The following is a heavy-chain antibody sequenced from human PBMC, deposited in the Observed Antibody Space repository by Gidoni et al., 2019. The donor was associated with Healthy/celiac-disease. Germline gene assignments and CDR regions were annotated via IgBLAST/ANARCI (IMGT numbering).Heavy chain of an antibody. V-gene: IGHV3-30*18. CDR3: AKDATPYYDSSGYPGY. CDR1: GFTFRRYG. D-gene: IGHD3-22*01. CDR2: ISDDGSNK. Sequence: QVQLVESGGGVVQPGRSLRLSGAASGFTFRRYGMHWVRQAPGKGLEWVAVISDDGSNKYYADSVKGRFTISRDNSKNTLYLQMNSLRAEDTAVYYCAKDATPYYDSSGYPGYWGQGTLVTVSS. J-gene: IGHJ4*02.